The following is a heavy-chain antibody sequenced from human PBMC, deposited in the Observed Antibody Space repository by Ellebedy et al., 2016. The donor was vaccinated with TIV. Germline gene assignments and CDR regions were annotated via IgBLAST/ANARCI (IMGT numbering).Heavy chain of an antibody. CDR2: ISSVLTI. J-gene: IGHJ3*02. V-gene: IGHV3-48*02. CDR3: ARDSPGWSAFDI. Sequence: GGSLRLXCAASGFTFSSYNMNWVRPAPGKGLEWVSYISSVLTIYYADSVKGRFTISRDNAKNSLYLQLNSLRDEDTAVYYCARDSPGWSAFDIWGQGTMVTVSS. D-gene: IGHD3-9*01. CDR1: GFTFSSYN.